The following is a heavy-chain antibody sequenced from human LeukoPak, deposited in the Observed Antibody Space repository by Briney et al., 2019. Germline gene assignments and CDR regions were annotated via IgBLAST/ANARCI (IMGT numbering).Heavy chain of an antibody. CDR3: AKGSDFWSGYPYY. CDR1: GFTFSSYA. CDR2: ISGSGGST. J-gene: IGHJ4*02. D-gene: IGHD3-3*01. Sequence: GGSLRLSCAASGFTFSSYAMSWVRQAPGRGLEWVSAISGSGGSTYYADSVKGRVTISRDNSKNTLYLQMNSLRAEDTAVYYCAKGSDFWSGYPYYWGQGTLVTVSS. V-gene: IGHV3-23*01.